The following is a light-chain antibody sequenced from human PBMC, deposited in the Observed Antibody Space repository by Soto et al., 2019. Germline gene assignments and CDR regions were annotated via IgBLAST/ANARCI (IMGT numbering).Light chain of an antibody. CDR1: TGAVTNSHY. V-gene: IGLV7-46*01. CDR3: LLSYAGDRPYV. CDR2: DTT. J-gene: IGLJ1*01. Sequence: QAVVAQESSVTVSPGGTVTLTCGSSTGAVTNSHYPFWIQQRPGQAPKTLIYDTTNKHSWTPARFSGSLLGGKAALTLSGAQPEDEADYYCLLSYAGDRPYVFGAVTKVTVL.